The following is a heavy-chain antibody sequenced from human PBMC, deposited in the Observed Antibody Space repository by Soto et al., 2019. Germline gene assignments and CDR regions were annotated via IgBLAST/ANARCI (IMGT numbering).Heavy chain of an antibody. D-gene: IGHD1-1*01. CDR1: GGSISSSSYY. J-gene: IGHJ4*02. CDR3: ARRPSNLYKGGFDY. Sequence: QVQLQASGPGLVKPSETLSLTCTVSGGSISSSSYYWGWIRQPPGKGLVWIGSMYYSGNTYYNPSLKRLVTVSVDTSKNHFALKLGSVTAADTAVYYCARRPSNLYKGGFDYWGQGTMVTVSS. CDR2: MYYSGNT. V-gene: IGHV4-39*02.